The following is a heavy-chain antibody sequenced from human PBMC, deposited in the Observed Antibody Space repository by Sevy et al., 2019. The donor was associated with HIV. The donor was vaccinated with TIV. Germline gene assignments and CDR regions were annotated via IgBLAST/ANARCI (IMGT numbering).Heavy chain of an antibody. CDR1: GFTFSSFA. CDR3: AKKMGGGSGMAFLVDY. D-gene: IGHD5-18*01. J-gene: IGHJ4*02. Sequence: GGYLRLSCAASGFTFSSFAMGWVRQAPGKGLDWISVISGTGDHTYYADSVKVRFTISRDNSKNTLFLQMNSLRAEDTAIFYCAKKMGGGSGMAFLVDYWGQGTLVTVSS. V-gene: IGHV3-23*01. CDR2: ISGTGDHT.